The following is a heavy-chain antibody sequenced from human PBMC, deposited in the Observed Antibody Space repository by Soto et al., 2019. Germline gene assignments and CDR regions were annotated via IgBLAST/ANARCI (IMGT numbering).Heavy chain of an antibody. Sequence: XGSLRLSCAASGFTFSSYAMSWVRQAPGKGLEWVSAISGSGGSTYYADSVKGRFTISRDNSKNTLYLQMNSLRAEDTAVYYCAKGSSGSYKRYSDYWGQGTLVTVSS. D-gene: IGHD1-26*01. CDR2: ISGSGGST. CDR1: GFTFSSYA. V-gene: IGHV3-23*01. J-gene: IGHJ4*02. CDR3: AKGSSGSYKRYSDY.